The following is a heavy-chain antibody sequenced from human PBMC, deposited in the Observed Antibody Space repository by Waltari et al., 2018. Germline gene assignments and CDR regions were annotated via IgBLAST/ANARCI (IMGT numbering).Heavy chain of an antibody. J-gene: IGHJ3*02. CDR2: IYYTGST. V-gene: IGHV4-39*01. D-gene: IGHD6-19*01. CDR3: AVLAVAGRGDAFDI. CDR1: GGSISRSGYY. Sequence: QLQLQEPGPGLVKPSETLSLTCTVSGGSISRSGYYWGWIRQPPGKGLEWIGSIYYTGSTYYNPSLKSRVTMSIDTSNNQISLKLTSVTAADSDVYYCAVLAVAGRGDAFDIWGQGTMVTVSS.